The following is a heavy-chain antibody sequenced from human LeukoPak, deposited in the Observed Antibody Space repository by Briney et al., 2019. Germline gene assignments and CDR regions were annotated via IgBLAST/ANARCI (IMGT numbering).Heavy chain of an antibody. CDR3: AKDLQYSSGWLNSKFDY. CDR1: GFTFSSYA. J-gene: IGHJ4*02. Sequence: GGSLRLSCAASGFTFSSYAMSWVRQAPGKGLEWVSTISGSGGSTYYADSVKGRFTISRDNSKNTLYLQMNSLRAEDTAVYYCAKDLQYSSGWLNSKFDYWGQGTLATVSS. CDR2: ISGSGGST. V-gene: IGHV3-23*01. D-gene: IGHD6-19*01.